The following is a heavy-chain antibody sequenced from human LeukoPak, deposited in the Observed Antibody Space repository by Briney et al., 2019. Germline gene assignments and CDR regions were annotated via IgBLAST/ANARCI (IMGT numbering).Heavy chain of an antibody. D-gene: IGHD3-22*01. J-gene: IGHJ5*02. Sequence: PGRSLRLACAAYGFTFSSFGMHWDRQAPGKGLEWVAFTRYDESNKYYADSVKGRFTVSRDNSRNTLYLQMNSLRAEDTAVYYCARDITMIVVSNWFDPWGQGTLVTVSS. CDR2: TRYDESNK. CDR1: GFTFSSFG. V-gene: IGHV3-33*01. CDR3: ARDITMIVVSNWFDP.